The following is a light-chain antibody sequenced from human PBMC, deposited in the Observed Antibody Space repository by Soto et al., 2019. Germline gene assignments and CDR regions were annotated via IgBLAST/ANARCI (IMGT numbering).Light chain of an antibody. CDR1: QSVSRF. V-gene: IGKV3-11*01. Sequence: ETVLTQSPATLSLSPGERATLSCRASQSVSRFLAWYQQKPGQAPRLLIYDASNMATGIPARFSGSGSGTDFTLTTSSLEPEDFAVYYCQQRGNWPPITFGQGTQLDIK. CDR2: DAS. J-gene: IGKJ5*01. CDR3: QQRGNWPPIT.